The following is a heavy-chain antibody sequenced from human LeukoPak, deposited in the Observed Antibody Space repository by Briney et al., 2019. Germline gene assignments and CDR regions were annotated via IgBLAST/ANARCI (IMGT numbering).Heavy chain of an antibody. CDR2: ISSSGSYT. CDR3: AKDPYRASSGLVDY. V-gene: IGHV3-11*03. CDR1: GFTFSDYY. D-gene: IGHD5-12*01. Sequence: GGSLRLSCGASGFTFSDYYMTWIRQAPGKGLEWVSHISSSGSYTNYADSVKGRFTISRDNSKNTLYLQMNSLRAEDTAVYYCAKDPYRASSGLVDYWGQGTLVTVSS. J-gene: IGHJ4*02.